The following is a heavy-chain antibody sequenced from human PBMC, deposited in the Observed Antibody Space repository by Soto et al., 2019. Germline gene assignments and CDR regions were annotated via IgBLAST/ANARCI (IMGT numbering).Heavy chain of an antibody. V-gene: IGHV3-30*04. CDR1: GFTFNGYA. CDR2: ISFDGRTK. J-gene: IGHJ3*01. Sequence: PGGSLRLSCAASGFTFNGYAMHWVRQAPGKGLEWLALISFDGRTKFYAESVKGRFTISRDNSKNTLYLQMNSLRAEDTAVYFCATLSDAFDLWGQGTMVTVSS. CDR3: ATLSDAFDL.